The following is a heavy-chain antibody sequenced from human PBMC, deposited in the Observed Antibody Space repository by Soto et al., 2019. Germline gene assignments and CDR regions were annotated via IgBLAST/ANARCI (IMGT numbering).Heavy chain of an antibody. CDR3: ARVELLWFGESVYYYYYMDV. CDR2: TYYRSKWYN. Sequence: SQTLSLTCAISGDSVSSNSAAWNWIRQSPSRGLEWLGRTYYRSKWYNDYAVSVKSRITINPDTSKNQFSLQLNSVTPEDTAVYYCARVELLWFGESVYYYYYMDVWGKGTTVTVSS. D-gene: IGHD3-10*01. J-gene: IGHJ6*03. V-gene: IGHV6-1*01. CDR1: GDSVSSNSAA.